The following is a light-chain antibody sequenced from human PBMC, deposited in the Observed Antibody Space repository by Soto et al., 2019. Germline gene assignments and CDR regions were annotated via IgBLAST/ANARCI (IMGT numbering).Light chain of an antibody. Sequence: EIVMTQSPAXLSVSPAEXVTLSCRARQSVGSNLAWYQQKPGQAPRLLIYGASTRATGIPDRFSGSGSGTDFTLTISRLEPEDFAVYYCQQYGSSGTFGQGTKVDI. V-gene: IGKV3-20*01. J-gene: IGKJ1*01. CDR2: GAS. CDR1: QSVGSN. CDR3: QQYGSSGT.